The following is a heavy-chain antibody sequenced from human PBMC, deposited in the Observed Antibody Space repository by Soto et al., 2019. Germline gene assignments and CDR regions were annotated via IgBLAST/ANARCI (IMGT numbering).Heavy chain of an antibody. CDR3: GRSWYYYYGMDV. V-gene: IGHV1-69*01. CDR1: GGTFSSYA. J-gene: IGHJ6*02. Sequence: QVQLVQSGAEVKKPGSSVKVSCKASGGTFSSYAISWVRQAPGQGLEWMGGIIPIFGTANYAQKFQRRVTITADESTSTAYMELSSLRSEDTAVYYCGRSWYYYYGMDVWGQGTTVTVSS. CDR2: IIPIFGTA. D-gene: IGHD6-13*01.